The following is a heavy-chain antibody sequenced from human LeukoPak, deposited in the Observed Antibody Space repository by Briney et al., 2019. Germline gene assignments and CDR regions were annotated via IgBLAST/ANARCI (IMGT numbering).Heavy chain of an antibody. V-gene: IGHV3-30*04. CDR2: ISYDGSNK. D-gene: IGHD3-22*01. CDR1: GFTFSSYA. Sequence: PGGSLRLSCAASGFTFSSYAMHWVRQAPGKGLEWVAVISYDGSNKYYADSVKGRFTISRDNSKNTLYLQMNSLRAEDTAVYYCAGAHYYDSSGYDYWGQGTLVTVSS. CDR3: AGAHYYDSSGYDY. J-gene: IGHJ4*02.